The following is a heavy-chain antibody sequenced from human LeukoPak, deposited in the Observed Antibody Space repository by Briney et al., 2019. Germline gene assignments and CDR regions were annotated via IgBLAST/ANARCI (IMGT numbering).Heavy chain of an antibody. CDR1: GYTFSSNW. D-gene: IGHD3-10*01. Sequence: GESLKISCKGSGYTFSSNWIGWVRQMPGKGLEWMGIVYPGDSDTRYSPSFQGQVTISADKSISTAYLQWSSLKASDTAIYYCARRLYYYNSGTNYYFDFWGQGTLVTVSS. J-gene: IGHJ4*02. CDR2: VYPGDSDT. V-gene: IGHV5-51*01. CDR3: ARRLYYYNSGTNYYFDF.